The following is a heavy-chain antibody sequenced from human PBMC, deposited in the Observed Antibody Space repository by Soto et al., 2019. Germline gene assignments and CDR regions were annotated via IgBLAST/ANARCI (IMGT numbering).Heavy chain of an antibody. CDR1: GFTFSSYA. CDR3: AKSPLWFGELLYPHYFDY. J-gene: IGHJ4*02. V-gene: IGHV3-23*01. CDR2: ISGSGGST. D-gene: IGHD3-10*01. Sequence: GGSLRLSCAASGFTFSSYAMSWVCQAPGKGLEWVSAISGSGGSTYYADSVKGRFTISRDNSKNTLYLQMNSLRAEDTAVYYCAKSPLWFGELLYPHYFDYWGQGTLVTVSS.